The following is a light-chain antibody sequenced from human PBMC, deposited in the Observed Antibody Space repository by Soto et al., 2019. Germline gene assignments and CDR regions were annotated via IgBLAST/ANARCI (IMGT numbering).Light chain of an antibody. J-gene: IGKJ5*01. CDR1: QSVSSY. CDR3: QQRSNFIT. V-gene: IGKV3-11*01. Sequence: EIVLTQSPATLSLSPGERATLSCRASQSVSSYLAWYQQKPGQAPRLLIYDASNRATGIPARFSGSGSGTDFTLTISSLEPEDFAVYYCQQRSNFITFGDGTRLESK. CDR2: DAS.